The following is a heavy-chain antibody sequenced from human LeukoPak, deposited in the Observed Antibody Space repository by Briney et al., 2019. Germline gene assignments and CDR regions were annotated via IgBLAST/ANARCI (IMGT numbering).Heavy chain of an antibody. CDR2: IRIKANSYST. CDR1: GFTFSDHY. CDR3: ARDPRYYDSSVVDY. Sequence: GGSLRLSCAASGFTFSDHYMEWVRQAPGKGLEWVGRIRIKANSYSTDYAASVKGRFIISRDDSKNSLYLQMNSLKTGDTAVYFCARDPRYYDSSVVDYWGQGTLVTVSS. J-gene: IGHJ4*02. D-gene: IGHD3-22*01. V-gene: IGHV3-72*01.